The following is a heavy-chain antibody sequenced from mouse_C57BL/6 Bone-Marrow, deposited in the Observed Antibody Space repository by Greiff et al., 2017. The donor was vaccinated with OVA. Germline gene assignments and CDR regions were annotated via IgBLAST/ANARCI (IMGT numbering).Heavy chain of an antibody. D-gene: IGHD2-1*01. CDR3: ARLYWFFDY. Sequence: VQLQQSGPELVKPGASVKISCKASGYAFSSSWMNWVKQRPGTGLEWIGRIYPGDGDTNYNGKFKGKATLTADKSSSTAYMQLSSLTSEDSAVYFCARLYWFFDYWGQGTTLTVSS. CDR2: IYPGDGDT. J-gene: IGHJ2*01. V-gene: IGHV1-82*01. CDR1: GYAFSSSW.